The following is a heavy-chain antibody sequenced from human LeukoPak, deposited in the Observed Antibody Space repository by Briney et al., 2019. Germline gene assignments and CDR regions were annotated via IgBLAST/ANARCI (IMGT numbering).Heavy chain of an antibody. CDR1: GGTFSSYA. V-gene: IGHV1-69*01. CDR2: IIPIFGTA. Sequence: SVKVSCKASGGTFSSYAISWVRQAPGQGLEWMGGIIPIFGTANYAQKFQGRVTITADESTSTAYMELSSLRSEDTAVYYCARSRFVGYYYYGMGVWGQGTTVTVSS. J-gene: IGHJ6*02. D-gene: IGHD3-10*01. CDR3: ARSRFVGYYYYGMGV.